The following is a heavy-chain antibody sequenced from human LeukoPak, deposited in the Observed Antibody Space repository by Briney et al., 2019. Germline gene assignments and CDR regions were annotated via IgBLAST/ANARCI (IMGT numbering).Heavy chain of an antibody. CDR2: TYYRSKWYN. Sequence: SQTLSLTCAISGDSVSRTNIAWNWIRQSPSRGLEWLGRTYYRSKWYNDYAVSVISRITINPDTSKNQFSLHLNSVTPEDTGVYYCARGTGWPLFDYWGQGTLVTVPS. J-gene: IGHJ4*02. D-gene: IGHD6-19*01. CDR1: GDSVSRTNIA. V-gene: IGHV6-1*01. CDR3: ARGTGWPLFDY.